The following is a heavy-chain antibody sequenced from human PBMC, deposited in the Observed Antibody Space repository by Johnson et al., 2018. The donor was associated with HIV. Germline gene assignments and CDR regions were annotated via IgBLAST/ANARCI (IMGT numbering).Heavy chain of an antibody. CDR2: INWNGGST. V-gene: IGHV3-20*04. CDR3: ARSLGVVGAIGKGAFDM. CDR1: GFTFDDYG. Sequence: MQLVESGGGLVQPGGSLRLSCAASGFTFDDYGMSWVRQAPGKGLEWVSGINWNGGSTGYADSVKGRFTISRDNAKNSLYLQMNSLRAEDTAVYYCARSLGVVGAIGKGAFDMWGQGTLVTVSS. J-gene: IGHJ3*02. D-gene: IGHD1-26*01.